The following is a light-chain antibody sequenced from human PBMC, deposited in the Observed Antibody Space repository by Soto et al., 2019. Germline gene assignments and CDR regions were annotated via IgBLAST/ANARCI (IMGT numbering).Light chain of an antibody. CDR3: SSYTVINTAV. J-gene: IGLJ3*02. CDR2: EVD. CDR1: SSDVGAYNY. V-gene: IGLV2-14*01. Sequence: QSALTQPASVSGSPRQSISISCTGSSSDVGAYNYVAWYQQKPGKAPKLLIYEVDNRPSGISHRFSGSKSGNTASLTISGLQTEDEADYYCSSYTVINTAVFGGGTKVTVL.